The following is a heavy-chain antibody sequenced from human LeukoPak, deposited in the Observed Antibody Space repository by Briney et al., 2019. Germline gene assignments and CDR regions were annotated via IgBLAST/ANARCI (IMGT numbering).Heavy chain of an antibody. CDR2: INDDGRTT. CDR3: ARGPWDTAMATFDY. J-gene: IGHJ4*02. V-gene: IGHV3-74*01. CDR1: GFTFSNYW. Sequence: GRSLRLSCAASGFTFSNYWMHWVRQAPGKGLVWVSHINDDGRTTNYADSVKGRFTVSRDNAKNTLSLQMNSLRAEDTAVYYCARGPWDTAMATFDYWGQGTLVTVSS. D-gene: IGHD5-18*01.